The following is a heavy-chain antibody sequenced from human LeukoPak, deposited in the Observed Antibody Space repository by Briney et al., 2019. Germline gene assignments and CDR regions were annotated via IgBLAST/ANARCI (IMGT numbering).Heavy chain of an antibody. CDR2: THSSGST. CDR1: GASVSSDSYY. D-gene: IGHD1-26*01. Sequence: SETLSLTCTVSGASVSSDSYYWSWIRQPAGKTLEWIGRTHSSGSTDYNPSLMGRVTMSLDTSKNQFSLRLSSVTAADTAVYYCAREVGAPRYFDYWGQGTLVTVSS. CDR3: AREVGAPRYFDY. V-gene: IGHV4-61*10. J-gene: IGHJ4*02.